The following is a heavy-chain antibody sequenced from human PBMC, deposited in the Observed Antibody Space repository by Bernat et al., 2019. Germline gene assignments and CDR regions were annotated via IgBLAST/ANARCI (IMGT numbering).Heavy chain of an antibody. D-gene: IGHD1-14*01. Sequence: QVQLVESGGGLVKPGGSLRLSCAASGFTFSDYYMSWIRQAPGKGLEWVSYISSSSSYTNYAHSVKGRFTISRDNAKNSLYLQMNSLRAEDTAVYYCAREGVRNLYYFDYWGQGTLVTVSS. J-gene: IGHJ4*02. V-gene: IGHV3-11*06. CDR2: ISSSSSYT. CDR1: GFTFSDYY. CDR3: AREGVRNLYYFDY.